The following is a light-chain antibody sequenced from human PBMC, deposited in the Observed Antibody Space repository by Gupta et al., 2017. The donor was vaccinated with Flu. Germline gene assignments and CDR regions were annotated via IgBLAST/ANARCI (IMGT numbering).Light chain of an antibody. V-gene: IGLV1-47*01. CDR2: RNN. CDR3: AAWDDSRSGVV. J-gene: IGLJ2*01. Sequence: RVTISCSGSSSNIGSNYVYWYQQLPGTAPKLLIYRNNQRPSGVPDRFSGSKSGTSASLAISGLRSEDEADYYCAAWDDSRSGVVFGGGTKLTVL. CDR1: SSNIGSNY.